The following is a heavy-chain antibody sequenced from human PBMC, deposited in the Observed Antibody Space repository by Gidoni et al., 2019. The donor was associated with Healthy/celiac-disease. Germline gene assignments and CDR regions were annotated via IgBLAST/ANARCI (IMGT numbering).Heavy chain of an antibody. V-gene: IGHV4-31*03. CDR2: IYYSGST. D-gene: IGHD3-10*01. CDR3: ARHSRVYYGSFDY. J-gene: IGHJ4*02. CDR1: GVSISSGGYY. Sequence: QVQLQASGPGLVKPSQTLSLTCTVSGVSISSGGYYWSWIRQHPGKGLEWIGYIYYSGSTYYNPSLKSRVTISVDTSKNQFSLKLSSVTAADTAVYYCARHSRVYYGSFDYWGQGTLVTVSS.